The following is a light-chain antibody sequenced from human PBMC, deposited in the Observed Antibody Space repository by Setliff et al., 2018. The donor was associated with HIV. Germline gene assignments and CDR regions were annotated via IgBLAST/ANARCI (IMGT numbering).Light chain of an antibody. J-gene: IGLJ1*01. V-gene: IGLV2-14*01. CDR3: SSYAITNTLP. CDR1: SSDVGGYNY. CDR2: EVR. Sequence: QSALTQPASVSGSPGQSITISCTGTSSDVGGYNYVSWYQQHTGKAPKLIIYEVRNRPSGVSNRFSGAKSGNTASLTISGLQAEDEADYYCSSYAITNTLPFGTGTKVTVL.